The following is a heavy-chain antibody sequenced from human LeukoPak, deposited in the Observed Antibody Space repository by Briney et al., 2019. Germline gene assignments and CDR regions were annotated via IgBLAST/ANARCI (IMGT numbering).Heavy chain of an antibody. V-gene: IGHV4-59*01. CDR1: GGSISSYY. CDR2: IYYSGST. D-gene: IGHD3-22*01. J-gene: IGHJ3*02. CDR3: ARDRYYYDSSGYRGAFDI. Sequence: SETLSLTCTVSGGSISSYYWSWIRQPPGKGLEWIAYIYYSGSTNYNPSLKSRVTISVDTSKNQFSLKLSSVTAADTAVYYCARDRYYYDSSGYRGAFDIWGQGTMVTVSS.